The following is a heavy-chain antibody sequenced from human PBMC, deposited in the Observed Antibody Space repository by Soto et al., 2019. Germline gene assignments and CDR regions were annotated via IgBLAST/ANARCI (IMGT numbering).Heavy chain of an antibody. CDR1: GGTFSSYA. CDR2: IIPIFGTA. J-gene: IGHJ3*02. V-gene: IGHV1-69*13. D-gene: IGHD5-12*01. Sequence: SVKVSCKASGGTFSSYAISWVRQAPGQGLEWMGGIIPIFGTANYAQKFQGRVTITADESTSTAYMELSSLRSEDTAVYYCARDLSARGYSGYDEVLGAFDIWGQGTMVTVSS. CDR3: ARDLSARGYSGYDEVLGAFDI.